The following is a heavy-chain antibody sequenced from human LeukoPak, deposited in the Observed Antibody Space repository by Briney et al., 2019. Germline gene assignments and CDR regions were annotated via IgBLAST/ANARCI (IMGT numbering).Heavy chain of an antibody. CDR2: IKQDGSEK. D-gene: IGHD2-2*01. Sequence: GGSLRLSCAASGFTFSSYWMSWVRQAPGKGLEWVANIKQDGSEKYYVDSVKGRFTISRDNAKNSLYLQMNSLRAEDTAVYYCARDESLVPAARRPLQGFDYWGQGTLVTVSS. J-gene: IGHJ4*02. CDR1: GFTFSSYW. V-gene: IGHV3-7*01. CDR3: ARDESLVPAARRPLQGFDY.